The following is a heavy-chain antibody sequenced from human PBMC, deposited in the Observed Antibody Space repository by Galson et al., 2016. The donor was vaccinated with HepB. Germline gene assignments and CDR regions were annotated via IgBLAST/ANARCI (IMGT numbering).Heavy chain of an antibody. Sequence: SLRLSCAASGFTFSSCGMHWVRQAPGKGLEWVAVISYDGSNKYYADSVKGRFTISRDNSKNTLYLQMNSLRAEDTAVYYCAKDHAFLGLYFYGMDVWGQGTTVTVSS. CDR1: GFTFSSCG. V-gene: IGHV3-30*18. CDR3: AKDHAFLGLYFYGMDV. CDR2: ISYDGSNK. J-gene: IGHJ6*02. D-gene: IGHD3-9*01.